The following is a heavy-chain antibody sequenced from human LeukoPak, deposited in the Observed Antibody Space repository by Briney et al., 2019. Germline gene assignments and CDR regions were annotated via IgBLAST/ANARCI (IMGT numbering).Heavy chain of an antibody. Sequence: GASVKVSCKASGGTFSSYAINWVRQAPGQGLEWMGGIIPIFGTANYAQKFQGRVTITTDESTSTAYLELSSLRSEDTAVYYCARDPSGSLYYFDYWGQGTLVTVSS. V-gene: IGHV1-69*05. J-gene: IGHJ4*02. CDR2: IIPIFGTA. D-gene: IGHD1-26*01. CDR1: GGTFSSYA. CDR3: ARDPSGSLYYFDY.